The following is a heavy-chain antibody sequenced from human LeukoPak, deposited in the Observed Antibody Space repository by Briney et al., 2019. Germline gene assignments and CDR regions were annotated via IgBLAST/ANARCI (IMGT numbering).Heavy chain of an antibody. CDR3: AKDLNVPAESAFDI. D-gene: IGHD2-2*01. J-gene: IGHJ3*02. Sequence: GGSLRLSCAASGFTFSSYWMSWVRQAPGKGLEWVANIKQDGSEKYYVDSVKGRFTISRDNAKNSLYLQMNSLRAEDTAVYYCAKDLNVPAESAFDIWGQGTMVTVSS. V-gene: IGHV3-7*01. CDR1: GFTFSSYW. CDR2: IKQDGSEK.